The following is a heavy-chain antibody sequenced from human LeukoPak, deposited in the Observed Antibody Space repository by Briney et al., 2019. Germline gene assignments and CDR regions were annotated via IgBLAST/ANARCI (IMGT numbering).Heavy chain of an antibody. D-gene: IGHD4-17*01. CDR2: ISFDGSAK. J-gene: IGHJ4*02. CDR3: ARNPYGDYSFDY. Sequence: PGGSLRLSCAASGFTFSSYGMHWVRQPPGKGLEWVAMISFDGSAKYYADSVKGRFTISRDNSKNTLYLQMNSLRTEDTAMYYCARNPYGDYSFDYWGQGTLVTVSS. CDR1: GFTFSSYG. V-gene: IGHV3-30*19.